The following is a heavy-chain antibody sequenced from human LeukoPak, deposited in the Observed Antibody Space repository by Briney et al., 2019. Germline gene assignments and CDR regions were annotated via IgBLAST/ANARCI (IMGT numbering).Heavy chain of an antibody. CDR2: IYHSVGT. J-gene: IGHJ5*02. CDR1: GDSLSSVYY. CDR3: ARVHHFWNGKPWFDP. Sequence: SETLSLTCTVSGDSLSSVYYWGWIRPPPGKGREWIGIIYHSVGTYYNPSLKSRVTISVDTSRNQFSLKLSSVTAAATAVYSCARVHHFWNGKPWFDPWGQGTLVTVSS. D-gene: IGHD3-3*02. V-gene: IGHV4-38-2*02.